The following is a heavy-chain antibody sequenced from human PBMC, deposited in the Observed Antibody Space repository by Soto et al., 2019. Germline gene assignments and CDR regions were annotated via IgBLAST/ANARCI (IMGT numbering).Heavy chain of an antibody. CDR1: GYTFSSYG. J-gene: IGHJ4*02. CDR3: ARVSTEGGYFDY. CDR2: ISGYNGNT. D-gene: IGHD3-16*01. Sequence: ASVKVSCKASGYTFSSYGITWVRQAPGQGLEWMGWISGYNGNTNYAQKLQGRVTMTTDTSTSTASMELRSLRSDDTAVYYCARVSTEGGYFDYWGQGTLVTAPQ. V-gene: IGHV1-18*01.